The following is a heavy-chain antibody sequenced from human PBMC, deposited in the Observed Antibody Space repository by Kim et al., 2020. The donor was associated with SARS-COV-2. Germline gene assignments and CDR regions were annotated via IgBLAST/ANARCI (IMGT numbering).Heavy chain of an antibody. CDR2: INYNGADT. V-gene: IGHV3-23*01. CDR1: GFTFSGSA. J-gene: IGHJ4*02. Sequence: GGSLRLSCAASGFTFSGSAMSWVRQAPGKGLEWVSAINYNGADTYYADSVKGRFTISRDNSKNTLYLQMHSLRAEDTALYYCTKDPTAAAGGWGQGTLVTVSS. D-gene: IGHD6-13*01. CDR3: TKDPTAAAGG.